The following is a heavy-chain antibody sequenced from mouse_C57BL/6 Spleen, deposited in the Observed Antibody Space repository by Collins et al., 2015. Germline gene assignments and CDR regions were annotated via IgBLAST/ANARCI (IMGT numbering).Heavy chain of an antibody. Sequence: QVQLKQSGPGLVQPSQSLSITCTVSGFSLTSYGVHWVRQSPGKGLEWLGVIWRGGSTDYNAAFMSRLSITKDNSKSQVFFKMNSLQADDTAIYYCAKNSPILLRYYAMDYWGQGTSVTVSS. CDR2: IWRGGST. CDR1: GFSLTSYG. CDR3: AKNSPILLRYYAMDY. V-gene: IGHV2-5*01. J-gene: IGHJ4*01. D-gene: IGHD1-1*01.